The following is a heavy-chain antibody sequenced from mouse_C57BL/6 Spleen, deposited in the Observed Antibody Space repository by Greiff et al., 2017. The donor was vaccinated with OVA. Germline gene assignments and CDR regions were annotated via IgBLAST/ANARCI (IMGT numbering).Heavy chain of an antibody. CDR1: GFTFSDYG. V-gene: IGHV5-17*01. D-gene: IGHD1-1*01. CDR3: ARTDYYGSRYFDY. J-gene: IGHJ2*01. CDR2: ISSGSSTI. Sequence: EVHLVESGGGLVKPGGSLKLSCAASGFTFSDYGMHWVRQAPEKGLEWVAYISSGSSTIYYADPVKGRFTISRDNAKNTLFLQMTSLRSEDTAMYDCARTDYYGSRYFDYWGQGTTLTVSS.